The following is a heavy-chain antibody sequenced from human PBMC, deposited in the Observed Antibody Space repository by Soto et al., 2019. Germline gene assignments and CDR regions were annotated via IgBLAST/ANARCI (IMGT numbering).Heavy chain of an antibody. Sequence: PSETLSLTCTVSGGSISSYYWSWIRQPAGKGLEWIGRIYTSGSTNYNPSLKSRVTMSVDTSKNQFSLKLSSVTAADTAVYYCAREGSNYDSTISPFDYWGQGTLVTVSS. CDR2: IYTSGST. J-gene: IGHJ4*02. V-gene: IGHV4-4*07. CDR1: GGSISSYY. CDR3: AREGSNYDSTISPFDY. D-gene: IGHD3-22*01.